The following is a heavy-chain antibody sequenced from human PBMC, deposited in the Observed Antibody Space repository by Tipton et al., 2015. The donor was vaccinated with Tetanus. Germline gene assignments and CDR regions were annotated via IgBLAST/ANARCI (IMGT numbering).Heavy chain of an antibody. CDR1: AEYFYNKNYY. J-gene: IGHJ5*02. D-gene: IGHD6-6*01. CDR3: ARDQGGGRVVRLNWFDP. V-gene: IGHV4-31*03. Sequence: GLVKPSETLSLVCNVSAEYFYNKNYYWGWVRQTPGKGPEWIGYIYYSGSTFYNPSFKSRVTISVDTSKNQFSLNMTSVTAADTAVYYCARDQGGGRVVRLNWFDPWGQGTLVTVSS. CDR2: IYYSGST.